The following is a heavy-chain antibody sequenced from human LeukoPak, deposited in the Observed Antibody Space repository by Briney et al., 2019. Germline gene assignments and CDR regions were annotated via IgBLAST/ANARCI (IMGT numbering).Heavy chain of an antibody. CDR3: ARGLLVATIQLGWFDP. V-gene: IGHV1-2*06. Sequence: ASVKVSCKASGYTFTGYYMHWVRQAPGQGLEWMGRINPNSGGTNYAQKFQGRVTMTRATSISTAYMELSRLRSDDTAVYYCARGLLVATIQLGWFDPWGQGTLVTVSS. CDR1: GYTFTGYY. J-gene: IGHJ5*02. CDR2: INPNSGGT. D-gene: IGHD5-12*01.